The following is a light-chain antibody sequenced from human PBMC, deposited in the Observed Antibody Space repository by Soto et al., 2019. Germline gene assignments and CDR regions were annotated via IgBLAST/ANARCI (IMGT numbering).Light chain of an antibody. CDR3: AAWDDSLSGYV. CDR2: RNN. V-gene: IGLV1-47*01. Sequence: QSVLTQPPSASGTPGQRVTSACSGSSSNIGSNYVYWYQHLPGTAPKLLIDRNNQRPSGVPDRFSGSKSGTSASLAISGLRSEDEADYYCAAWDDSLSGYVFGTGTKVTVL. J-gene: IGLJ1*01. CDR1: SSNIGSNY.